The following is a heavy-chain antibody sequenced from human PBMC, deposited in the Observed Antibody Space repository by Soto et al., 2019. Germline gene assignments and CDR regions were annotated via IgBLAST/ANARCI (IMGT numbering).Heavy chain of an antibody. CDR1: GFTFSVFG. J-gene: IGHJ6*02. V-gene: IGHV3-30*18. CDR2: ISYDGSNE. Sequence: QAQLVESGGGVVQPGRSLRLSCAASGFTFSVFGMHWVRQAPGKGLEWVAVISYDGSNEYYADSMKGRFTISRDNSKNKLYLQVSSLRSEDTAVYYCAKESYGRDVWGQGPTVTVSS. CDR3: AKESYGRDV.